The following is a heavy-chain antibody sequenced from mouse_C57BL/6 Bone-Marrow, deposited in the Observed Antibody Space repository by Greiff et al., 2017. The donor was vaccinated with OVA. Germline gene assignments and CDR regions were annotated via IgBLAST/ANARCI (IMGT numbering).Heavy chain of an antibody. CDR1: GYSFTDYN. J-gene: IGHJ1*03. V-gene: IGHV1-39*01. CDR2: INPNYGTT. D-gene: IGHD1-1*01. CDR3: ARANYYGSRWYFDV. Sequence: VQLQQSGPELVKPGASVKISCKASGYSFTDYNMNWVKQSNGKSLEWIGVINPNYGTTSYNQKFKGKATLTVDQSSSTAYMQLNSLTSEDSAVXYCARANYYGSRWYFDVWGTGTTVTVSS.